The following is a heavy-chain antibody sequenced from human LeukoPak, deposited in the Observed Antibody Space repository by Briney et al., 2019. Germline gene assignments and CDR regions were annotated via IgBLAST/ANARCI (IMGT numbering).Heavy chain of an antibody. J-gene: IGHJ6*03. V-gene: IGHV3-23*01. CDR1: GFTFSSYA. CDR2: ISGSVGST. CDR3: AQDRWSSVSGTYYEYYYYMDV. D-gene: IGHD1/OR15-1a*01. Sequence: GGSLRLSCAASGFTFSSYAMSWVRQAPGKGLEWVSAISGSVGSTYYADSVRGRFTISRDNSKNTLYLQMNSLRAEDTAVYYCAQDRWSSVSGTYYEYYYYMDVGSKGTTVTVSS.